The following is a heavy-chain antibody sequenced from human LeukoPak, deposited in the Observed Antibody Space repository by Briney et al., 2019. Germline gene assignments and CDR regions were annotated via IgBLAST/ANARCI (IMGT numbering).Heavy chain of an antibody. Sequence: SETLSLTCTVSGGSISSYYWSWIRQPPGKGLEWIGYIYYSGSTNYNPSLKSRVTISVDTSKNQFSLKLSSVTAADTAVYYCARGPDNWNHAASFDIWGQGTMVTVSS. V-gene: IGHV4-59*01. CDR1: GGSISSYY. J-gene: IGHJ3*02. CDR3: ARGPDNWNHAASFDI. CDR2: IYYSGST. D-gene: IGHD1-14*01.